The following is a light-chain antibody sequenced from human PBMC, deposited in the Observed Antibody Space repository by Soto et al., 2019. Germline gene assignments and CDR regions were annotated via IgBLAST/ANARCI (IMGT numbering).Light chain of an antibody. J-gene: IGKJ1*01. CDR3: QQSYQTPWT. CDR1: QTISTY. Sequence: IQMTQSPSSLSASVGDRITMTCRASQTISTYLNWYQQKPGKAPKLLISTSSTLQSGVPSRVSGSGSGTEFTLSIRGLQPDDVATYFCQQSYQTPWTFGLGTKVEI. V-gene: IGKV1-39*01. CDR2: TSS.